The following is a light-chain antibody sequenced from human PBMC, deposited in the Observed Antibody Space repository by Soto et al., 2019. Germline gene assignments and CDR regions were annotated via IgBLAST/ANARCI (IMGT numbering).Light chain of an antibody. CDR2: GAY. J-gene: IGKJ2*01. CDR1: QSVNNN. V-gene: IGKV3-15*01. Sequence: ETVMTQSPATLSVSPGERATLSCRATQSVNNNLAWYQQKPGQAPRLLIYGAYTRATGIPARFRGSGSETEFTLTISSLQSEDFAVYYCQHYNNWPYTFGQGTKLESK. CDR3: QHYNNWPYT.